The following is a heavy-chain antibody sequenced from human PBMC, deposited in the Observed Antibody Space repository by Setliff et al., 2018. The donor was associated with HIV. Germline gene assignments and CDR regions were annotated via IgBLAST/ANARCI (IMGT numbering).Heavy chain of an antibody. CDR3: AKDHYGMDV. CDR2: ITSGGST. J-gene: IGHJ6*02. V-gene: IGHV3-23*01. CDR1: GFTFSSYA. Sequence: GGSLRLSCAASGFTFSSYAMSWVRQTPEKGLEWVSIITSGGSTYYADSAKGRFTIARDNSKNTLYLQMNSLRAEDTAAYYCAKDHYGMDVWGQGTTVTVSS.